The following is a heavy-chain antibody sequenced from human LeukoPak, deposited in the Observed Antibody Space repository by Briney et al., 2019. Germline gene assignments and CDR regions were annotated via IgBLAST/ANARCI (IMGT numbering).Heavy chain of an antibody. CDR2: ISGSGGST. CDR3: AKGGRYQTGAYFDY. V-gene: IGHV3-23*01. J-gene: IGHJ4*02. CDR1: GFTFSSYA. D-gene: IGHD1-1*01. Sequence: PGGSLRLSCSASGFTFSSYAMSWVRQAPGKGLEWVSAISGSGGSTYYADSVKGRFTISRDNSKTTLYLQMNSLRAEDTAVYYCAKGGRYQTGAYFDYWGQGTLVTVSS.